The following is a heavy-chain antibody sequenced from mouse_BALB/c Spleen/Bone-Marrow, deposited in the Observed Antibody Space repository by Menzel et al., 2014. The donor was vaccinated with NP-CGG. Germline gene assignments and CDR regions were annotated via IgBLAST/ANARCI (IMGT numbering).Heavy chain of an antibody. D-gene: IGHD4-1*01. V-gene: IGHV1S29*02. CDR1: GYTFTGYN. J-gene: IGHJ2*01. Sequence: VQLQQSGPELVKPGASVKISCKASGYTFTGYNMHWVKQSHGKSLEWIGYIYPYNGGTGYNQKFKSKATLTVDNSSSTAYMEPRSLTSEDSAVYYCARLGRDYWGQGTTLTVSS. CDR2: IYPYNGGT. CDR3: ARLGRDY.